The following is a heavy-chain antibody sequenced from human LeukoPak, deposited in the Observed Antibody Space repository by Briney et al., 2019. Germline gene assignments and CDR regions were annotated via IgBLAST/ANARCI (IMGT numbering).Heavy chain of an antibody. CDR3: ARGGSYFRDAFDI. Sequence: SETLSLTCTVSGGSISGYYWSWIRQPPGKGLEWIGYIYYSGSTNYNPSLKSRVTISVDTSKNQFSLKLSSVTAADTAVYYCARGGSYFRDAFDIWGQGTMVTVSS. D-gene: IGHD1-26*01. V-gene: IGHV4-59*08. CDR2: IYYSGST. J-gene: IGHJ3*02. CDR1: GGSISGYY.